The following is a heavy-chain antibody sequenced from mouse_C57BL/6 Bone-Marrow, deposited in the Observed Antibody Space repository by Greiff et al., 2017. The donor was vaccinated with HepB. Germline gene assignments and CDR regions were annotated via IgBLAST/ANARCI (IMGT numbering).Heavy chain of an antibody. Sequence: EVKLMESGGDLVKPGGSLKLSCAASGFTFSSYGMSWVRQTPDKRLEWVATISSGGSYTYYPDSVKGRFTISRDNAKNTLYLQMSSLKSEDTAMYYCARRPNGSRNAMDYWGQGTSVTVSS. CDR2: ISSGGSYT. J-gene: IGHJ4*01. D-gene: IGHD1-1*01. CDR1: GFTFSSYG. CDR3: ARRPNGSRNAMDY. V-gene: IGHV5-6*02.